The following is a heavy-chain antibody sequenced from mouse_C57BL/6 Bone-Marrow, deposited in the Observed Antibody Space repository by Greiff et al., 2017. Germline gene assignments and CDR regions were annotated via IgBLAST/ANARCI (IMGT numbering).Heavy chain of an antibody. J-gene: IGHJ4*01. CDR3: ARRTAQAYYAMDY. CDR1: GYTFTSYW. V-gene: IGHV1-72*01. CDR2: IDPNSGGT. D-gene: IGHD3-2*02. Sequence: VQLQQPGAELVKPGASVKLSCKASGYTFTSYWMHWVKQRPGRGLEWIGRIDPNSGGTKYNEKFKSKATLTVDKPSRAAYMQLSRLTSEDSAVYYCARRTAQAYYAMDYWGQGTSVTVSA.